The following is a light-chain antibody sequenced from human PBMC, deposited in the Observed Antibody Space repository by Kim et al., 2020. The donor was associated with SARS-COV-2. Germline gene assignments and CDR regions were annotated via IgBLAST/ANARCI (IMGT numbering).Light chain of an antibody. J-gene: IGKJ3*01. CDR1: QAISTW. CDR3: QQSYSLPLT. Sequence: ASVGDRGTITCRASQAISTWLAWYQHKPGKAPKLLIYAASDLQSGVPSRFGGSGSGTEFTLTINSLQPEDVATYSCQQSYSLPLTFGPGTKVDIK. CDR2: AAS. V-gene: IGKV1-12*01.